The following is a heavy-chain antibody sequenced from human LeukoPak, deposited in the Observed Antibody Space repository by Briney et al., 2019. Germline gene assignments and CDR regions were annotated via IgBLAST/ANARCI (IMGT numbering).Heavy chain of an antibody. CDR3: ARASPGYRHYYGMDV. J-gene: IGHJ6*02. CDR2: ISSSSSYI. CDR1: GFTFSSYS. Sequence: GGSLRLSCAASGFTFSSYSMNWVRQAPGKGLEWVSSISSSSSYIYYADSVKGRFTISRDNAKNTLYLQMNSLRAEDTAVYYCARASPGYRHYYGMDVWGQGTTVAVSS. D-gene: IGHD6-25*01. V-gene: IGHV3-21*01.